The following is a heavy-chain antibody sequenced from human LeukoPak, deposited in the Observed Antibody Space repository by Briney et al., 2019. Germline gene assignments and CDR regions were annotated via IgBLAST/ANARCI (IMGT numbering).Heavy chain of an antibody. CDR1: GGTFSSYD. D-gene: IGHD3-10*01. CDR2: MNPNSGNT. J-gene: IGHJ1*01. Sequence: ASVKVSCKASGGTFSSYDINWVRQATGQGLEWMGWMNPNSGNTGYAQKFQGRVTITRNTSISTAYMELSSLRSEDTAVYYCARAHRSSLQHWGQGTLVTVSS. V-gene: IGHV1-8*03. CDR3: ARAHRSSLQH.